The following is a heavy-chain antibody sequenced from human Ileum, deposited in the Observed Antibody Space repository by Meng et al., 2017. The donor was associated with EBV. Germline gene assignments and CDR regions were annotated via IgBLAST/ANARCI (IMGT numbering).Heavy chain of an antibody. Sequence: LWYGGEVKKHGASVKVHCNASAYTFTSYAMQWVRQAPGQRLEWMGWINAGNGNTKYSQKFQGRVTITRDTSASTAYMELSSLRSEDTAVYYCARDYDIWTGYYNVMGWFDPWGQGTLVTVSS. CDR2: INAGNGNT. J-gene: IGHJ5*02. CDR1: AYTFTSYA. V-gene: IGHV1-3*01. D-gene: IGHD3-9*01. CDR3: ARDYDIWTGYYNVMGWFDP.